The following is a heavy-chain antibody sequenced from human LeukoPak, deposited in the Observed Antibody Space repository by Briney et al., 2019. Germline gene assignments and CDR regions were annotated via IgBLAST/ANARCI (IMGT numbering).Heavy chain of an antibody. Sequence: SVKVSCKASGGTFSSYAISWVRQAPGQGLEWMGGIIPIFGTANCAQKFQGRVTITADESTSTAYMELSGLRSEDTAVYYCAAQYYDILTGAFSYYYCGMDVWGKGTTVTVSS. V-gene: IGHV1-69*13. CDR2: IIPIFGTA. D-gene: IGHD3-9*01. CDR1: GGTFSSYA. CDR3: AAQYYDILTGAFSYYYCGMDV. J-gene: IGHJ6*04.